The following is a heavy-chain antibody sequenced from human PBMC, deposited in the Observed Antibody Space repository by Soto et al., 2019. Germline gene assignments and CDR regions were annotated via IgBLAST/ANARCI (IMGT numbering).Heavy chain of an antibody. D-gene: IGHD2-8*01. CDR3: ARGLLGYCTNGVCPTGNWFDP. J-gene: IGHJ5*02. CDR1: GGSFSGYY. V-gene: IGHV4-34*01. CDR2: INHSGST. Sequence: PSETLSLTCAVYGGSFSGYYWSWIRQPPGKGLEWIGEINHSGSTNYNPSLKSRVTISVDTSENQFSLKLSSVTAADTAVYYCARGLLGYCTNGVCPTGNWFDPWGQGTLVTVS.